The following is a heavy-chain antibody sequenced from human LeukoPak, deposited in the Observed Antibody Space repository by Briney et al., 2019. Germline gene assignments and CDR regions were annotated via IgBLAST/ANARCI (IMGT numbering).Heavy chain of an antibody. CDR2: ISYIGST. V-gene: IGHV4-59*01. CDR1: GGSISNYY. CDR3: AGSYHYYMDV. J-gene: IGHJ6*03. Sequence: PSETLSLTYTVSGGSISNYYWSWIRQPPGKGLEWIGYISYIGSTKYNPALKSRVTISEDTSKMKFSLKLSSVTAADTAVYYCAGSYHYYMDVWGKGTTVTVSS.